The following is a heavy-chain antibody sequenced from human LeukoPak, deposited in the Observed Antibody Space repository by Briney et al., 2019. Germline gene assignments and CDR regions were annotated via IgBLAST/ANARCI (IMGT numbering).Heavy chain of an antibody. CDR2: ISYDGSNK. Sequence: PGGSLRLSCAASGFTSSSYAMHWVRQAPGKGLEWVAVISYDGSNKYYADSVKGRFTISRDNSKNTLYLQMDSLRAEDTAVYYCARDKAVGPTLLDYWGQGTLVTVFS. D-gene: IGHD1-26*01. J-gene: IGHJ4*02. CDR1: GFTSSSYA. V-gene: IGHV3-30*04. CDR3: ARDKAVGPTLLDY.